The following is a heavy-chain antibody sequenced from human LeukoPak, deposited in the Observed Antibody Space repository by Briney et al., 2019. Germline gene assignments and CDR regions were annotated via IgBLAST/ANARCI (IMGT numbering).Heavy chain of an antibody. CDR3: ATDNYCSSTSCYLWFDP. D-gene: IGHD2-2*01. CDR1: GYTFGTYA. J-gene: IGHJ5*02. CDR2: VSAYNGQI. Sequence: ASVKVSCKASGYTFGTYAISWVRQAPGQGLEWMGWVSAYNGQISYAQKFQGRVTMTTDTSTSTGYMELSRLRSDDTAVYYCATDNYCSSTSCYLWFDPWGQGTLVTVSS. V-gene: IGHV1-18*04.